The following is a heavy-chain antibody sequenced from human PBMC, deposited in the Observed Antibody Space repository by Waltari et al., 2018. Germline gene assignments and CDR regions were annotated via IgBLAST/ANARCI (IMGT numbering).Heavy chain of an antibody. D-gene: IGHD3-3*01. J-gene: IGHJ4*02. CDR3: ATDPSWGTIFGVVIN. CDR2: VDPEDGET. CDR1: GYTFTDYY. V-gene: IGHV1-69-2*01. Sequence: EVQLVQSGAEVKKPGATVKISCKASGYTFTDYYMPWVTQAPGKGLEWMGRVDPEDGETIYAEKFQGRVTITADTSTDTAYMELSSLRSEDTAVYYCATDPSWGTIFGVVINWGQGTLVTVSS.